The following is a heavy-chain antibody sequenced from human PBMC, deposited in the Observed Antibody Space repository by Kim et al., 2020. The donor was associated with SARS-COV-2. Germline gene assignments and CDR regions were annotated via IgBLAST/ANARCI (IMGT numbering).Heavy chain of an antibody. D-gene: IGHD3-10*01. J-gene: IGHJ4*02. Sequence: SETLSLTCTVSGGSISSYYWSWIRQPAGKGLEWIGRIYTSGSTNYNPSLKSRVTMSVDTSKNQFSLKLSSVTAADTAVYYCARDGVWFGKKGLAYYFDYWGQGTLVTVSS. CDR1: GGSISSYY. CDR2: IYTSGST. V-gene: IGHV4-4*07. CDR3: ARDGVWFGKKGLAYYFDY.